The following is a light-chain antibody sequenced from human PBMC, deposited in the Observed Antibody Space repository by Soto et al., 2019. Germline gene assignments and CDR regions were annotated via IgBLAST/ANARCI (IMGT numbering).Light chain of an antibody. J-gene: IGKJ1*01. CDR2: GAS. Sequence: KVWTQCRGTLTLSPGERATLSCRASQSVSSSYLAFYQQKPGQAPRLLIFGASSRATGIPDRFSGSGSGTDFTLTISRLEPEDFAVYYCQQYGSSGTFGQGTKVDI. CDR1: QSVSSSY. V-gene: IGKV3-20*01. CDR3: QQYGSSGT.